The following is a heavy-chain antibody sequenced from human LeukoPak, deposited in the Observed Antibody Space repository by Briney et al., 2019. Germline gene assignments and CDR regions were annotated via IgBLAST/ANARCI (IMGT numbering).Heavy chain of an antibody. CDR2: INPNNGGT. CDR3: ARSYRKSDAFDI. Sequence: ASVKVSCKASGYTFTNYYMHWVRQAPGQGLEWMGWINPNNGGTNYAQKFQGRVTMTRDTSISTAYMELSRLRSDDTAVYYCARSYRKSDAFDIWGQGTMVTVSS. D-gene: IGHD1-14*01. CDR1: GYTFTNYY. J-gene: IGHJ3*02. V-gene: IGHV1-2*02.